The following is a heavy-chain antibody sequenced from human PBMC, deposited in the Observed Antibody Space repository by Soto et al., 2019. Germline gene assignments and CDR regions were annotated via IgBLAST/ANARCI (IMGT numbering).Heavy chain of an antibody. CDR2: IYYSGTT. CDR1: GGSISSGDYY. D-gene: IGHD5-18*01. Sequence: TLSLTCSVSGGSISSGDYYWSWIRQPPGKGLEWIGYIYYSGTTYYNPSLKSRVTISVDTSKNQFSLKVSSVTAADAAVYYCARSLIQLWPHYYYGMDVWGQGTTVTVSS. V-gene: IGHV4-30-4*01. CDR3: ARSLIQLWPHYYYGMDV. J-gene: IGHJ6*02.